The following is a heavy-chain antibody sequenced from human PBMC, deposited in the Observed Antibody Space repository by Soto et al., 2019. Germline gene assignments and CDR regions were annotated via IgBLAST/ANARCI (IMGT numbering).Heavy chain of an antibody. D-gene: IGHD3-10*01. Sequence: PGGSLRLSCAASGFTFSRYAMNWVRKAPGRGLQWISGISVSGDNTSYVESVRGRFTVYRDNSKNTLYLQMNNLRAEDTALYYCAKDGKMRTKVWFPAGYGMDVWGQGTTVTVSS. CDR1: GFTFSRYA. CDR3: AKDGKMRTKVWFPAGYGMDV. CDR2: ISVSGDNT. V-gene: IGHV3-23*01. J-gene: IGHJ6*02.